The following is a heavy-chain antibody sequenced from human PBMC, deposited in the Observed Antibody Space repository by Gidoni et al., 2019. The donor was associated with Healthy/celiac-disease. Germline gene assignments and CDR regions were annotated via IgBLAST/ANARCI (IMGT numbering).Heavy chain of an antibody. V-gene: IGHV5-51*01. Sequence: DTATRYSPSFQDQVTISADKSISTAYLKWSSLKSSDTARYYCARRTLYGDYEYFHQWGQGTLVTVSS. J-gene: IGHJ1*01. D-gene: IGHD4-17*01. CDR2: DTAT. CDR3: ARRTLYGDYEYFHQ.